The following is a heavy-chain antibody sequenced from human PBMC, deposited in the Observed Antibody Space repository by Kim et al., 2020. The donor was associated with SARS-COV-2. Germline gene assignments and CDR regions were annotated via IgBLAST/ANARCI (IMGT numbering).Heavy chain of an antibody. Sequence: GGSLRLSCAASGFTFSDSALHWVRPASGRGLEWVGRIKTTPNNYATAYAVSVKGRFTISRDDSKNTAYLQMNSLKTEDTAVYYCTRLLDYGMDVWGQGTTVTVSS. D-gene: IGHD2-15*01. J-gene: IGHJ6*02. CDR3: TRLLDYGMDV. CDR2: IKTTPNNYAT. V-gene: IGHV3-73*01. CDR1: GFTFSDSA.